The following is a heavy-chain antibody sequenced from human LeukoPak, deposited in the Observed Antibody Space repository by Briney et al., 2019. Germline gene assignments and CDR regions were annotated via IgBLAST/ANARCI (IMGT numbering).Heavy chain of an antibody. CDR1: GFTFSSYA. CDR3: AKDLNSRGARQYFQD. J-gene: IGHJ1*01. Sequence: PGGSLRLSCAASGFTFSSYAMSWVRQAPGKGLEWVSGISGSSSGGGSSSGGTYYTDSVRDRFTVSRDNSKNTLYMEMNSLRAEDTAIYYCAKDLNSRGARQYFQDWGQGIMVTVSS. CDR2: ISGSSSGGGSSSGGT. D-gene: IGHD4-23*01. V-gene: IGHV3-23*01.